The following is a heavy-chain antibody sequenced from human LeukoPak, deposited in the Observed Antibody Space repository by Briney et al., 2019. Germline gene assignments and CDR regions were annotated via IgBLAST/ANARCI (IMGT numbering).Heavy chain of an antibody. Sequence: KPSETLSLTCTVSGGSISSYYWSWIRQPPGKELEWIGYIYYSGSTNYNPSLKSRVTISVDTSKNQFSLKLSSVTAADTAVYYCARSITMIGDFDIWGQGTMVTVSS. CDR3: ARSITMIGDFDI. J-gene: IGHJ3*02. D-gene: IGHD3-22*01. V-gene: IGHV4-59*08. CDR2: IYYSGST. CDR1: GGSISSYY.